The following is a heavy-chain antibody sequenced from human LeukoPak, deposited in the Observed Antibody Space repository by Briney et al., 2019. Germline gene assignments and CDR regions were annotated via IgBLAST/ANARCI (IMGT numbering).Heavy chain of an antibody. D-gene: IGHD2-8*02. J-gene: IGHJ4*02. CDR2: ISSSSNYI. CDR1: GFIFSSYN. CDR3: AKEADYWYPRPFDY. V-gene: IGHV3-21*04. Sequence: GGSLRHSCAASGFIFSSYNMHWVRPAPGKGLEWVSSISSSSNYIYYADSVKGRFTISRDNSKNPLYLQMNSLTAEDTAVYYCAKEADYWYPRPFDYWGQGTLVTVSS.